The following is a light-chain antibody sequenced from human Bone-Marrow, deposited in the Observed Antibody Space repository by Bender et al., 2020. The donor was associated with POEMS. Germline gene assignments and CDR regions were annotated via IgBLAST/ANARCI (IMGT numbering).Light chain of an antibody. V-gene: IGLV2-11*01. CDR3: SSCASRARV. CDR2: DVS. J-gene: IGLJ3*02. Sequence: QSALTQPRSVSGSPGQSVTISCTGSSSDVGGSKFVSWHQQYPGKAPKVILYDVSKRSSGVSNRFSGSKSGNTASLTISGLRAEDEADYYCSSCASRARVFGGGTKLTVL. CDR1: SSDVGGSKF.